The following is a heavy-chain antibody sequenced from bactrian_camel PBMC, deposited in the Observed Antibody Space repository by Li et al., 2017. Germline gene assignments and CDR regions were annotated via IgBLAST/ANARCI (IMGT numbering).Heavy chain of an antibody. V-gene: IGHV3S10*01. CDR3: ATGGITWGDELTY. CDR1: GFTFKNFP. D-gene: IGHD3*01. Sequence: VQLVESGGDLAQPGGSLRLTCVASGFTFKNFPMTWVRQAPGRGLEWVAHTYDDISYYSDSVKGRFTSSRDSAKQTLYVQLDSLKTDDTAMYYRATGGITWGDELTYWGQGTQVTVS. J-gene: IGHJ4*01. CDR2: TYDDIS.